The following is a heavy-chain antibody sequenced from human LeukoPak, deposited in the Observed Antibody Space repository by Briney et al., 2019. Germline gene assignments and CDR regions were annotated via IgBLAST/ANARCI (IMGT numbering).Heavy chain of an antibody. V-gene: IGHV3-33*01. CDR1: GVTLSSDG. D-gene: IGHD5-18*01. Sequence: GGALRLSCAASGVTLSSDGMHGVREAPGKGLEWGAVIWDDGSTTYYADSVKGRFTISRDNSKNTLYLQMNSLRAEDTAVYYCARYWRAYSYGYGAFDIWGQGTMVTVSS. J-gene: IGHJ3*02. CDR2: IWDDGSTT. CDR3: ARYWRAYSYGYGAFDI.